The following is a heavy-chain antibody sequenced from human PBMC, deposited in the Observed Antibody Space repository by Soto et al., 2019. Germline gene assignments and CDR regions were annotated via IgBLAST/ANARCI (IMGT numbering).Heavy chain of an antibody. CDR3: AKLGYCSGGSCSLTGDAFDI. D-gene: IGHD2-15*01. Sequence: AGSMKLTSAASGFTFSSYAMGWVRQAPGKGLEWVSAISGSGGSTYYADSVKGRFTISRDNSKNTLYLQMNSLRAEDTAVYYCAKLGYCSGGSCSLTGDAFDIWGQGTMVTVSS. V-gene: IGHV3-23*01. CDR2: ISGSGGST. CDR1: GFTFSSYA. J-gene: IGHJ3*02.